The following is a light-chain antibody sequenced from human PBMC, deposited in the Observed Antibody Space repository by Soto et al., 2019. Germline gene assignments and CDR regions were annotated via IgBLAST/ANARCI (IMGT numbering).Light chain of an antibody. CDR2: GIS. CDR1: QTVTNSF. J-gene: IGKJ2*01. Sequence: ENVLTQSPGTLSLSPGERATLSCRASQTVTNSFFAWYQQKPGQPPRLLIHGISSRATGIPDRFSGSGSGTDFTLTISRLEPEDVVVYYCQQYSTLPHTFGRGTKLEF. V-gene: IGKV3-20*01. CDR3: QQYSTLPHT.